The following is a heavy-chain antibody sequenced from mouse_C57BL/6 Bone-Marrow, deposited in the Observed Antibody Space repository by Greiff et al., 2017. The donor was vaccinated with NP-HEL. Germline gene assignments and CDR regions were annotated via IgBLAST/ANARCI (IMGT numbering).Heavy chain of an antibody. CDR1: GYTFTSYG. Sequence: QVQLQQSGAELARPGASVKLSCKASGYTFTSYGISWVKQRTGQGLEWIGEIYPRSGNTYYNEKFKGKATLTADKSSSTAYMELRSLTSADSAVYFCAREGGYGNYGFAYWGQGTLVTVSA. D-gene: IGHD2-1*01. CDR3: AREGGYGNYGFAY. J-gene: IGHJ3*01. V-gene: IGHV1-81*01. CDR2: IYPRSGNT.